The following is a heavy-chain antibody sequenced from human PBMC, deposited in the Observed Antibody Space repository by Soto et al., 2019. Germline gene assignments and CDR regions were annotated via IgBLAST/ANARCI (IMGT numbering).Heavy chain of an antibody. D-gene: IGHD6-13*01. V-gene: IGHV3-48*02. Sequence: GGSLRLSFAASGFTFSSYSMNWVRQAPGKGLEWVSYISSSSSTIYYADSVKGRFTISRDNAKNSLYLQMNSLRDEDTAVYYCARLEILAAAGTQNWFDPWGQGTLVTVSS. CDR1: GFTFSSYS. J-gene: IGHJ5*02. CDR3: ARLEILAAAGTQNWFDP. CDR2: ISSSSSTI.